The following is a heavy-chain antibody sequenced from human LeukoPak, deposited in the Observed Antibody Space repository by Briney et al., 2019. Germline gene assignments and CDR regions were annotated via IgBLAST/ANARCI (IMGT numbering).Heavy chain of an antibody. D-gene: IGHD4-17*01. CDR3: ARRETTVTTDDAFDI. CDR1: GYSFTSYW. CDR2: IYPGDSDT. J-gene: IGHJ3*02. V-gene: IGHV5-51*01. Sequence: GESLQISCKGSGYSFTSYWIGWVRQMPGKGLEWMGIIYPGDSDTRYSPSFQGQVTISADKSISTAYLQWSSLKASDTAMYYCARRETTVTTDDAFDIWGQGTMVTVSS.